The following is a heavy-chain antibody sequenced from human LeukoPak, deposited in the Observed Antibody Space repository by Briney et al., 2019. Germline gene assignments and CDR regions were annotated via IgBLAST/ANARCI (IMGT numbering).Heavy chain of an antibody. CDR2: IYYSGST. D-gene: IGHD3-3*01. CDR1: GGSISSHY. CDR3: ARVQGYDFWSGYYVGYYYYMDV. V-gene: IGHV4-59*11. Sequence: SETLSLTCTVSGGSISSHYWSWIRQPPGKGLEWIGYIYYSGSTNYNPSLKSRVTISVDTSKNQFSLKLSSVTAADAAVYYCARVQGYDFWSGYYVGYYYYMDVWGKGTTVTVSS. J-gene: IGHJ6*03.